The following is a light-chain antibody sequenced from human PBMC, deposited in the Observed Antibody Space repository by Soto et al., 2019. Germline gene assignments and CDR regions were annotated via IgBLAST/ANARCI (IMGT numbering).Light chain of an antibody. Sequence: QSVLTQPASVSGSPGQSITISCTGTSSDFGNYNLVSWYQQHPGKVPKLILFEVNKRPSGVSGRFSGSKSGNTASLTISGLQAEDEADYYCCSYAGSYTPYVFGTGTKLTVL. CDR3: CSYAGSYTPYV. V-gene: IGLV2-23*02. J-gene: IGLJ1*01. CDR2: EVN. CDR1: SSDFGNYNL.